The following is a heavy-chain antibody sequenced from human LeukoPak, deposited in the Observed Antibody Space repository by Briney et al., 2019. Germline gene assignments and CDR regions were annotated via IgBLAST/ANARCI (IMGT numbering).Heavy chain of an antibody. Sequence: PGGTLRPSCAASGFTFSSDGMSWVRQAPGKGLEWVSAISGSGGSTYYADSVKGRFTISRDNSKNTLYLQMNSLRAEDTAVYYCAKDQSALLWFGELVDYWGQGALVTVSS. V-gene: IGHV3-23*01. CDR1: GFTFSSDG. CDR3: AKDQSALLWFGELVDY. CDR2: ISGSGGST. J-gene: IGHJ4*02. D-gene: IGHD3-10*01.